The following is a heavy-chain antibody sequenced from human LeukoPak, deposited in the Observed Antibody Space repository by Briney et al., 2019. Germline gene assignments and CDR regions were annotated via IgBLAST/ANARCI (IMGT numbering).Heavy chain of an antibody. CDR2: IVLGSGNT. V-gene: IGHV1-58*02. CDR3: AAQRGASLHDFWSTRLFDP. CDR1: GFTFHTSA. J-gene: IGHJ5*02. Sequence: GASVKVSXKASGFTFHTSAMQWVRQARGQRLEWIGWIVLGSGNTVYSHKFHDRVIITRDMSTSTVYMALDSLGSEDTAVYYCAAQRGASLHDFWSTRLFDPWGQGTLVTVSS. D-gene: IGHD3-3*01.